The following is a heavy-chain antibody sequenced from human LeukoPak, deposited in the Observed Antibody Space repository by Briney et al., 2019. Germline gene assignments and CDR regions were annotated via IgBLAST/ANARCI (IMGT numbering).Heavy chain of an antibody. V-gene: IGHV4-34*01. J-gene: IGHJ4*02. CDR1: GGSFSGYY. Sequence: SETLSLTCAVYGGSFSGYYWSWIRQPPWKGLEWIGEINHSGSTNYNPSLKSRVTISVDTSKNQFSLKLSSVTAADTAVYYCARTYYYGSGSRRRTYYFDYWGQGTLVTVSS. D-gene: IGHD3-10*01. CDR3: ARTYYYGSGSRRRTYYFDY. CDR2: INHSGST.